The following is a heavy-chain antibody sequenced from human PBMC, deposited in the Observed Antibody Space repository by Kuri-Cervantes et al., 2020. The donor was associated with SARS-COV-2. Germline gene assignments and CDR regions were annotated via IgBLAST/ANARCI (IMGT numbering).Heavy chain of an antibody. J-gene: IGHJ4*02. D-gene: IGHD5-24*01. CDR2: MSGSGAST. V-gene: IGHV3-23*01. Sequence: GGSLRLSCAASGFSFSTNVTAWVRQAPGKGLEWVSTMSGSGASTHYADSVKGRFTISRDNSKNMLYLQMYSLRDEDTAVYYCAKTSGYNYYFAYWGQGSLVTVSS. CDR3: AKTSGYNYYFAY. CDR1: GFSFSTNV.